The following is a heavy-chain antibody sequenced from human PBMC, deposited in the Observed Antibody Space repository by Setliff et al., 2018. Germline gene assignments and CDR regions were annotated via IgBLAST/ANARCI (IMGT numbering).Heavy chain of an antibody. CDR3: ARDENCSGGTCHIYYHHGMDV. J-gene: IGHJ6*02. CDR1: GGTFSSYD. Sequence: SVKVSCKASGGTFSSYDISWVRQAPGQGLEWMGRIIPIFGTANYAQKFQGRVTITADKSTSTAYMELSRLRSEDTAVYYCARDENCSGGTCHIYYHHGMDVWGQGTTVTVS. V-gene: IGHV1-69*06. CDR2: IIPIFGTA. D-gene: IGHD2-15*01.